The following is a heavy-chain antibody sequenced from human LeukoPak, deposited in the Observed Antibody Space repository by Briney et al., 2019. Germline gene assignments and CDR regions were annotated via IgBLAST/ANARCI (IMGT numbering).Heavy chain of an antibody. Sequence: PSETLSLTCTVSGGSISNSDYYWGWIRQPPGKGLEWIGSIYYSGSTYHNPSLKSRVTISVDTSKNQFSLKLSSVTAADTAVYYCARSFSDLGGSGSYYIDYWGQGTLVTVSS. J-gene: IGHJ4*02. CDR2: IYYSGST. CDR3: ARSFSDLGGSGSYYIDY. V-gene: IGHV4-39*07. D-gene: IGHD3-10*01. CDR1: GGSISNSDYY.